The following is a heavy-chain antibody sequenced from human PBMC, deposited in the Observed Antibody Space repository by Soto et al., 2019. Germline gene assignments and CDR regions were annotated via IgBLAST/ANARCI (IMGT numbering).Heavy chain of an antibody. CDR1: GGPFSGYY. D-gene: IGHD3-16*01. CDR2: INHSGSI. CDR3: GRSPYYGSGNYDGRRSGLDV. V-gene: IGHV4-34*01. J-gene: IGHJ6*02. Sequence: PSETLSLTCAVYGGPFSGYYWSWIRQPPGKGLEWIGEINHSGSINYNPSLKSRVTMSVDTSQRHFSLKVNSVTAADTAVYYCGRSPYYGSGNYDGRRSGLDVWVQGTKVTV.